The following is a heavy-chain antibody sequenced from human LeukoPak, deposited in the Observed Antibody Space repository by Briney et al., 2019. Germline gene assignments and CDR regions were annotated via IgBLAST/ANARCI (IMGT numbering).Heavy chain of an antibody. CDR3: ARLYGDWYYYYGMDV. J-gene: IGHJ6*02. D-gene: IGHD4-17*01. V-gene: IGHV3-66*01. Sequence: PGGSLRLSCAASGFTVSSNYMSWVRQAPGKGLEWVSVIYSGGSTYYADSVKGRFTISRDNSKNTLYLQMNSLRAEDTAVYYCARLYGDWYYYYGMDVWGQGTTVTVSS. CDR2: IYSGGST. CDR1: GFTVSSNY.